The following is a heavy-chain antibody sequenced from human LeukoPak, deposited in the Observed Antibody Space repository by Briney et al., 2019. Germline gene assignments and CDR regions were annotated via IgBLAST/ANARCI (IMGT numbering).Heavy chain of an antibody. CDR1: GGSISSISYY. V-gene: IGHV4-39*01. Sequence: PSETLSLTCTVSGGSISSISYYWRWIRQPPGKGLEWIGSIYYSGSTYYNPSLKSRVTISVNTSMNQFPLRLSSVTAADTAVYYCARHRYYYYYMDVWGKGTTVTISS. CDR3: ARHRYYYYYMDV. J-gene: IGHJ6*03. CDR2: IYYSGST.